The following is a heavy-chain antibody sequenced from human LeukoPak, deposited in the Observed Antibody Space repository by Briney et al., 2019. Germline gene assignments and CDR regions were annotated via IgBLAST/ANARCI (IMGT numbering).Heavy chain of an antibody. D-gene: IGHD1-14*01. CDR1: GFTFNHAW. J-gene: IGHJ4*02. V-gene: IGHV3-11*01. CDR3: AGPGPAEFDY. Sequence: GGSLRLSCAASGFTFNHAWMSWVRQAPGKGLEWVSYISSSGSTIYYADSVKGRFTISRDNAKNSLYLQMNSLRAEDTAVYYCAGPGPAEFDYWGQGTLVTVSS. CDR2: ISSSGSTI.